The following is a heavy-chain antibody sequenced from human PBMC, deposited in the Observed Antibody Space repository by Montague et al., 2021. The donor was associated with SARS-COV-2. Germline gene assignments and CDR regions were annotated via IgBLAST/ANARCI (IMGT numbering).Heavy chain of an antibody. CDR1: GFTFSSYS. J-gene: IGHJ6*02. V-gene: IGHV3-21*01. CDR2: ISSSSSYI. CDR3: ASELHPNYYYGMDV. Sequence: RLSWSASGFTFSSYSMNWVRQAPGKGLEWVSSISSSSSYIYYADSVNGRFTISRDNAKNSLYLQMNSLRAEDTAVYYCASELHPNYYYGMDVWGQGTTVTVSS. D-gene: IGHD4-11*01.